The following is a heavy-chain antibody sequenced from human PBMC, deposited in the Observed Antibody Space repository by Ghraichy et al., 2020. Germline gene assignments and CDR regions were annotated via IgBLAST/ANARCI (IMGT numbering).Heavy chain of an antibody. Sequence: GGSLRLSCAASGFTFSSYAMTWVRQAPGKGLEWVSTISSSGGSPHYADSVKGRFTISRDNSKNTLYLQMNSLRAEDTATYYCAKVKQLWTPYFDHWGQGTLVTVSS. CDR2: ISSSGGSP. J-gene: IGHJ4*02. CDR1: GFTFSSYA. V-gene: IGHV3-23*01. D-gene: IGHD5-18*01. CDR3: AKVKQLWTPYFDH.